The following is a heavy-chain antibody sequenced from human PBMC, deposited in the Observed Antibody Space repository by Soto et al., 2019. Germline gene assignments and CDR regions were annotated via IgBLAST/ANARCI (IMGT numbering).Heavy chain of an antibody. Sequence: EVQLLESGGGLVQPGGSLRLSCAASGFTFSSYAMSWVRQAPGKGLEWVSAISGSGGSTYYADSVKGRFTISRDNSKNAQHLQTNSLRAEDTGVYYCANYRVVENYFDYWGQGTLVTVSS. V-gene: IGHV3-23*01. CDR3: ANYRVVENYFDY. CDR1: GFTFSSYA. D-gene: IGHD3-16*02. CDR2: ISGSGGST. J-gene: IGHJ4*02.